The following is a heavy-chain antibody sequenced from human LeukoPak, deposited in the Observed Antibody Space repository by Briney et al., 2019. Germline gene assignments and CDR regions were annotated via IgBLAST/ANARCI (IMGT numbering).Heavy chain of an antibody. CDR1: GYTFTGYY. CDR2: INPNTGVT. D-gene: IGHD3-22*01. J-gene: IGHJ6*03. V-gene: IGHV1-2*02. CDR3: ARGIVSYRLDV. Sequence: ASVRVSCKASGYTFTGYYIHWVRQAPGQGLEWMGWINPNTGVTNYAQKFQGRVTMTRDASVSTAYMELSSLNSDDTAVYYCARGIVSYRLDVWGKGTTVTISS.